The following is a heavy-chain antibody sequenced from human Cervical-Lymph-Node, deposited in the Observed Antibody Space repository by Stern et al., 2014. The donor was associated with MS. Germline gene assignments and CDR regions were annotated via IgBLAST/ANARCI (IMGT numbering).Heavy chain of an antibody. Sequence: EVQLVESGGGLVKPGGSLRLSCAASGFTFSSYSMNWVRQAPGKGLEWVASISSGGSYIYYADSLKGRFTISRDNAKNSLYLQMNSLRAEDTAVYYCARGRGGNYRYYFDYWAREPWSPSPQ. J-gene: IGHJ4*02. V-gene: IGHV3-21*01. D-gene: IGHD4-23*01. CDR2: ISSGGSYI. CDR1: GFTFSSYS. CDR3: ARGRGGNYRYYFDY.